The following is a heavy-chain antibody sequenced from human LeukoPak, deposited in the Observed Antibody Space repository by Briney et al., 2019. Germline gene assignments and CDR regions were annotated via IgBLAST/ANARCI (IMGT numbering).Heavy chain of an antibody. D-gene: IGHD3-9*01. V-gene: IGHV1-46*01. Sequence: GASVKVSCKASGYTFTNYYIHWVRQAPGQGLEWMGLINPGGDNTDYAQNFQGRVTMTRDTSTSTVYMGLSSLRSEDTAVYYCARDSSQILRYFDPNGRGDAFDIWGQGTMVTVSS. CDR1: GYTFTNYY. J-gene: IGHJ3*02. CDR3: ARDSSQILRYFDPNGRGDAFDI. CDR2: INPGGDNT.